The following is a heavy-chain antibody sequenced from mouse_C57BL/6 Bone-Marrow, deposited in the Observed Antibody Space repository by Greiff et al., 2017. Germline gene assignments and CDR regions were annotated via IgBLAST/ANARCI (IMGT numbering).Heavy chain of an antibody. CDR3: ARSLYGTPFAY. CDR2: ILPGSGST. V-gene: IGHV1-9*01. CDR1: GYTFTGYW. J-gene: IGHJ3*01. D-gene: IGHD2-1*01. Sequence: VQLQESGAELMKPGASVKLSCKATGYTFTGYWIEWVKQRPGHGLEWIGEILPGSGSTNYNEKFKGKATFTADTSSNTAYMQLGSLTTEDSALYYCARSLYGTPFAYWGQGTLVTVSA.